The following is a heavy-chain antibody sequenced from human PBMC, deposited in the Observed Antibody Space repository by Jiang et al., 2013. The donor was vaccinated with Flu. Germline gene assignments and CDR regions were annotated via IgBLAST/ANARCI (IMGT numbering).Heavy chain of an antibody. CDR1: GFTFSSYW. Sequence: AASGFTFSSYWMSWVRQAPGKGLEWVANIKQDGSEKYYVDSVKGRFTISRDNAKNSLYLQMNSLRAEDTAVYYCARDPYSSSWKDYYDSSGYYGGGQGTLVTVSS. V-gene: IGHV3-7*03. CDR3: ARDPYSSSWKDYYDSSGYYG. D-gene: IGHD3-22*01. CDR2: IKQDGSEK. J-gene: IGHJ4*02.